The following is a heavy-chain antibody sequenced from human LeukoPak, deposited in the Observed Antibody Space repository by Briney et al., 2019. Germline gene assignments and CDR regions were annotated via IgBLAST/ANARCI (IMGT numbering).Heavy chain of an antibody. CDR2: ISWNSGSI. D-gene: IGHD6-19*01. CDR3: AKDMSRRWLAYDAFDI. Sequence: PGGSLRLSCAASGFTFDDYAMHWVRQAPGKGLEWVSGISWNSGSIGYADSVKGRFTISRDNAKNSLYLQMNSLRAEDTALYYCAKDMSRRWLAYDAFDIWGQGTMVTVSS. J-gene: IGHJ3*02. V-gene: IGHV3-9*01. CDR1: GFTFDDYA.